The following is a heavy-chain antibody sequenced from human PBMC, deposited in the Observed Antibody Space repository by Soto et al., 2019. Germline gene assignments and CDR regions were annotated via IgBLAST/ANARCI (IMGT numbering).Heavy chain of an antibody. V-gene: IGHV4-30-4*01. CDR2: IYYSGST. CDR3: ARHGVRTVRSLNWLDL. D-gene: IGHD4-17*01. J-gene: IGHJ5*02. Sequence: SETLSLTCTVSGGSISSGDYYWSWIRQPPGKGLEWIGYIYYSGSTYYNPSLKSRVTISVDTSKNQFSLKLSSVTAADTAVYYCARHGVRTVRSLNWLDLWGQGTPVTVSS. CDR1: GGSISSGDYY.